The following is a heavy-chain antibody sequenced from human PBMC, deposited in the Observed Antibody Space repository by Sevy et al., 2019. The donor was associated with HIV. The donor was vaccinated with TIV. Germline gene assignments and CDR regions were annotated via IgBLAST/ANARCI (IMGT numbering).Heavy chain of an antibody. CDR3: AKFAYDSSGYYLYYFDY. CDR2: IRYDGSNK. J-gene: IGHJ4*02. D-gene: IGHD3-22*01. CDR1: GFTFSSYG. Sequence: GGSLRLSCAASGFTFSSYGMHWVRQAPGKGLEWVAFIRYDGSNKYYADSVKGRFTISRDNSKNTLYLQMNSLRAEDTAVYYCAKFAYDSSGYYLYYFDYWGQGTLVTVSS. V-gene: IGHV3-30*02.